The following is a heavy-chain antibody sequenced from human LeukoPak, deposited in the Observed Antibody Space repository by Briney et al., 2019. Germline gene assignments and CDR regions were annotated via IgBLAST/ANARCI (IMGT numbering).Heavy chain of an antibody. CDR2: LYSNGDT. CDR1: GVTVSSNF. D-gene: IGHD1-26*01. CDR3: AVRSASGWFDP. J-gene: IGHJ5*02. V-gene: IGHV3-53*01. Sequence: GGSLRLSCAASGVTVSSNFMTWVRQAPGKGLEWLSVLYSNGDTYYADSVKGRFTTSRDSSKNTLYLQMDSLRAEDTAVYYCAVRSASGWFDPWGQGTLVTVSS.